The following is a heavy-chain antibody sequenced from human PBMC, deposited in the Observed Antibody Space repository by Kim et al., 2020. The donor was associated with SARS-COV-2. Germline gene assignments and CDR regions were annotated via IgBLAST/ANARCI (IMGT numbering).Heavy chain of an antibody. V-gene: IGHV4-61*02. CDR3: ARGRFLENYYYYYGMDV. Sequence: SETLSLTCTVSGGSISSGSYYWSWIRQPAGKGLEWIGRIYTSGSTNYNPSLKSRVTISVDTSKNQFSLKLSSVTAADTAVYYCARGRFLENYYYYYGMDVWGQGTTVTVSS. J-gene: IGHJ6*02. CDR1: GGSISSGSYY. D-gene: IGHD3-3*01. CDR2: IYTSGST.